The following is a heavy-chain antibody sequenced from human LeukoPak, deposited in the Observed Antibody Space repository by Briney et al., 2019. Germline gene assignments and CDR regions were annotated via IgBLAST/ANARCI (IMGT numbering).Heavy chain of an antibody. CDR2: ISGSSSYT. D-gene: IGHD3-22*01. Sequence: GGSLRLSCAASGFTFSSYDMNWVRQAPGKGLEWVSSISGSSSYTYYADSVKGRFTISRDNAKNSLYLEMNSLRAEDMAVYYCAREPVSSSEDDVFDIWGQGTMVTVSS. CDR1: GFTFSSYD. J-gene: IGHJ3*02. CDR3: AREPVSSSEDDVFDI. V-gene: IGHV3-21*01.